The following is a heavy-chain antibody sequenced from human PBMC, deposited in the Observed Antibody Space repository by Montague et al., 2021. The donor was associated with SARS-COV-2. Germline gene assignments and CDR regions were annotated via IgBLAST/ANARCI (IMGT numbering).Heavy chain of an antibody. CDR2: IYYGGNT. D-gene: IGHD5-12*01. V-gene: IGHV4-59*12. CDR3: ARGPTNNIGMVATRLDY. CDR1: GGSISGYY. J-gene: IGHJ4*02. Sequence: SETLSLTCSISGGSISGYYWSWIRQPPGKGLEWIANIYYGGNTKFNPSLKSRVTISVDTSNNQFSLKLTSVTAADTAVYYCARGPTNNIGMVATRLDYWGQGTLVTVSS.